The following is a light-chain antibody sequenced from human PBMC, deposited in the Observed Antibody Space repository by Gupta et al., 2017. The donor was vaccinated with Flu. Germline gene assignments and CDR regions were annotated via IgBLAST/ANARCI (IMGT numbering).Light chain of an antibody. CDR2: AAS. CDR1: QSISSY. J-gene: IGKJ4*01. V-gene: IGKV1-39*01. CDR3: QQSYSTPLT. Sequence: RSSLSASVGDRVTITCRASQSISSYLNWYQQKPGKAPKLLIYAASSLQSGVPSRFSGSGSGTDFTLTISRLQPEDFATYYCQQSYSTPLTFGGGTKVEIK.